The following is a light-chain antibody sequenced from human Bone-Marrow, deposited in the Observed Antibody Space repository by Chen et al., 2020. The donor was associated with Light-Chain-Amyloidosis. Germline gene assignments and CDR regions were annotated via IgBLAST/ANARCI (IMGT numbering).Light chain of an antibody. CDR3: SSYTITNTLV. V-gene: IGLV2-14*01. Sequence: QSALTQPASVSGSPGQSITISCTGTSSDVGGDNHVSWYQQHPDTAPKLVIYEVTNRPLWVPARFSGSKSANSASLTISGLQTEDEADYFRSSYTITNTLVFGSGTRVTVL. CDR2: EVT. CDR1: SSDVGGDNH. J-gene: IGLJ1*01.